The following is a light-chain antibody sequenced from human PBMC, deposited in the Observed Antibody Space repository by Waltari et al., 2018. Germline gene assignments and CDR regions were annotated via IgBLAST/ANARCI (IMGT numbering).Light chain of an antibody. CDR3: QHHVSLPAT. V-gene: IGKV3-20*01. Sequence: VLTHSPSTLSLSPGARSPLSFRASQSLSRYFAWYQQKPGQAPRLLIYGASTRATGIPDRFSGSGSGTDFSLTISRLEPEDFAVYYCQHHVSLPATFGQGTKVEIK. CDR2: GAS. CDR1: QSLSRY. J-gene: IGKJ1*01.